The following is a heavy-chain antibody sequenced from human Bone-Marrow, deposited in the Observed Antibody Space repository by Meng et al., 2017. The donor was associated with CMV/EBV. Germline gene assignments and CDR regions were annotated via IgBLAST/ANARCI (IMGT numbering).Heavy chain of an antibody. V-gene: IGHV3-11*01. J-gene: IGHJ6*02. CDR3: ARDRSGYSSGWYVPSHYYYYYGMDV. Sequence: GETLLLTCSASRLNVIYHNIIWSRQAPGKGLEWVSYISSSGSTIYYADSVKGRFTISRDNAKNSLYLQMNSLRAEDTAVYYCARDRSGYSSGWYVPSHYYYYYGMDVWGQGTTVTVSS. D-gene: IGHD6-19*01. CDR1: RLNVIYHN. CDR2: ISSSGSTI.